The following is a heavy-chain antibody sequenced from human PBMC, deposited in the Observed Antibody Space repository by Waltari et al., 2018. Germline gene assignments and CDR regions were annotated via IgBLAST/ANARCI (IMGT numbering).Heavy chain of an antibody. CDR2: ISYDGSNK. CDR1: GFTFSSYA. V-gene: IGHV3-30-3*01. D-gene: IGHD3-16*01. CDR3: ARDVDGGGRRGGYYFDY. Sequence: QVQLVESGGGVVQPGRSLILSCAASGFTFSSYAMHWVRQAPGKGLEWVAVISYDGSNKKCGDCVKGRGTIARDKSKSKRYLEMNGRRAEDTGVDYWARDVDGGGRRGGYYFDYWGQGTLVTVSS. J-gene: IGHJ4*02.